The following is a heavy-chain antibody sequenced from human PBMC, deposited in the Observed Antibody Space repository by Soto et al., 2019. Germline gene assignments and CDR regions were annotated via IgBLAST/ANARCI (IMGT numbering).Heavy chain of an antibody. CDR3: AKPGNGYYYDSSGYSHHY. CDR2: LSGSGGST. J-gene: IGHJ4*02. D-gene: IGHD3-22*01. CDR1: GFTFSSYA. V-gene: IGHV3-23*01. Sequence: LRLSCAASGFTFSSYAMSWVRKAPGKGLEWVSALSGSGGSTYYADSVKGRFTISRDNSKTTLYLQMNSLRAEDTAVYYCAKPGNGYYYDSSGYSHHYWGQGTLVTVSS.